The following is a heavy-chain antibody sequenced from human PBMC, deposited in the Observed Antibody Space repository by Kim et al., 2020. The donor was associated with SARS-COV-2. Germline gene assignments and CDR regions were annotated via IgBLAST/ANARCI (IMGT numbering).Heavy chain of an antibody. J-gene: IGHJ4*02. Sequence: SETLSLTCTVSGGSISSSSYYWGWIRQPPGKGLEWIGSIYYSGSTYYNPSLKSRVTISVDTSKNQFSLKLSSVTAADTAVYYCARHERWVWVVGATLLGSYFDYWGQGTLVTVSS. CDR2: IYYSGST. CDR1: GGSISSSSYY. CDR3: ARHERWVWVVGATLLGSYFDY. D-gene: IGHD1-26*01. V-gene: IGHV4-39*01.